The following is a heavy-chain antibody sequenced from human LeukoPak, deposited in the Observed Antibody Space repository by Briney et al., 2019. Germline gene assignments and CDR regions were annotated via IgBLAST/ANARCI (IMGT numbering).Heavy chain of an antibody. Sequence: GGSLRLSCAASGSTFSSYWMSWVRQAPGKGLEWVANIKQDGSEKYYVDSVKGRFTISRDNAKNSLYLQMNSLRAEDTAVYYCARDFNPHYDYVWGSHRTDAFDIWGQGTMVTVSS. V-gene: IGHV3-7*01. CDR2: IKQDGSEK. D-gene: IGHD3-16*02. J-gene: IGHJ3*02. CDR3: ARDFNPHYDYVWGSHRTDAFDI. CDR1: GSTFSSYW.